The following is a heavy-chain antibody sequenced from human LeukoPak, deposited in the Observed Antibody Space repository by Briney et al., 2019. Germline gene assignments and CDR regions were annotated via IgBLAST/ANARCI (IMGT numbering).Heavy chain of an antibody. CDR1: GYTFTSYS. J-gene: IGHJ6*03. Sequence: GASVKVSCKASGYTFTSYSMHWVRQAPGQGLEWMGWISAYNGNTNYAQKLQGRVTMTTDTSTSTAYMELRSLRSDDTAVYYCARVVLWFGVNYYMDVWGKGTTVTISS. CDR3: ARVVLWFGVNYYMDV. CDR2: ISAYNGNT. V-gene: IGHV1-18*04. D-gene: IGHD3-10*01.